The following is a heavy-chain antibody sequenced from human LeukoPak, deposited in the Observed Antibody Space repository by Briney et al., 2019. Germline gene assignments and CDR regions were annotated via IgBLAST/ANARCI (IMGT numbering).Heavy chain of an antibody. V-gene: IGHV3-30*03. Sequence: GGSLRLSCAASGFTFSSYGVHWVRQAPGKGLEWVAVISYDGSNKYYADSVKGRFTISRDNSKNTLYLQMNSLRAEDTAVYYCARDTMIVTPYNWFDPWGQGTLVTVSS. J-gene: IGHJ5*02. D-gene: IGHD3-22*01. CDR3: ARDTMIVTPYNWFDP. CDR2: ISYDGSNK. CDR1: GFTFSSYG.